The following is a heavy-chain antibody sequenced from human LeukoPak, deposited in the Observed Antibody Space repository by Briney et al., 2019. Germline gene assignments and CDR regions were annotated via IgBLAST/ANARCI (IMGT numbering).Heavy chain of an antibody. CDR3: ARHGGAAAAIDY. Sequence: SETLSLTCTVSGGFVSSSGYYWGWIRQPPGKGLEWIGSIYYSGTTYYIPSLKSRITISVDTSKNQFSLKLNSVTAADTAVYYCARHGGAAAAIDYWGQGTLVTVSS. CDR1: GGFVSSSGYY. J-gene: IGHJ4*02. D-gene: IGHD6-13*01. V-gene: IGHV4-39*01. CDR2: IYYSGTT.